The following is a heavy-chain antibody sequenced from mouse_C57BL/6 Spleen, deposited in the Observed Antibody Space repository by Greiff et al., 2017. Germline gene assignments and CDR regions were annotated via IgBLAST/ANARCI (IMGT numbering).Heavy chain of an antibody. V-gene: IGHV5-16*01. CDR1: GFTFSDYY. J-gene: IGHJ4*01. Sequence: EVKLMESEGGLVQPGSSMKLSCTASGFTFSDYYMAWVRQVPEKGLEWVANINYDGSSTYYLDSLKSRFIISRDNAKNILYLQMSSLKSEDTATYYCARDGSYAMDYWGQGTSVTVSS. CDR3: ARDGSYAMDY. CDR2: INYDGSST. D-gene: IGHD2-2*01.